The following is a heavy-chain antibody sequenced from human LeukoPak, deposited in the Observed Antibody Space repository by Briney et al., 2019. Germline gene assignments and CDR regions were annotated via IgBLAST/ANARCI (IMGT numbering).Heavy chain of an antibody. CDR1: GFTFSSYG. D-gene: IGHD3-10*01. CDR2: ISYDGSNK. J-gene: IGHJ4*02. V-gene: IGHV3-30*03. CDR3: ARFYGSGSYYNSDY. Sequence: XLRLSWAASGFTFSSYGMHWVRQAPGKGLEWVAVISYDGSNKYYADSVKGRFTISRDNSKNTLYLQMNSLRAEDTAVYYCARFYGSGSYYNSDYWGQGTLVTVSS.